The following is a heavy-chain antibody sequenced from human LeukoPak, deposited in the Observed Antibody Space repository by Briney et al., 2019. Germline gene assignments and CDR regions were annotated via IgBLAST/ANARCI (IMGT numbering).Heavy chain of an antibody. J-gene: IGHJ5*02. D-gene: IGHD3-3*01. Sequence: GGSLRLSCAASGFTFSSYWMSWVRQAPGKGLEWVANIKQDGSEKYYVDSVKGRFTISRDNAKNSLYLQMNSLGAEDTAVYYCARDLNYDFWSGYYNWFDPWGQGTLVTVSS. V-gene: IGHV3-7*01. CDR3: ARDLNYDFWSGYYNWFDP. CDR1: GFTFSSYW. CDR2: IKQDGSEK.